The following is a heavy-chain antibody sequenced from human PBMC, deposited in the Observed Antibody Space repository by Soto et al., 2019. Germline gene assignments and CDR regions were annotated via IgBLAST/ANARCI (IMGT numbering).Heavy chain of an antibody. Sequence: QVQLVQSGAEVKKPGASVKVSCKASGYTFTSYYMHWVRQAPGQGLEWMGIIEPSGGSPSYAQKFQGRVTMTRDTSTSNVYMELSSQRSEETAVYYCARDRDIMLTFGGVIVKGSGYFDYWGQGTLVTVSS. CDR1: GYTFTSYY. D-gene: IGHD3-16*02. CDR3: ARDRDIMLTFGGVIVKGSGYFDY. J-gene: IGHJ4*02. V-gene: IGHV1-46*03. CDR2: IEPSGGSP.